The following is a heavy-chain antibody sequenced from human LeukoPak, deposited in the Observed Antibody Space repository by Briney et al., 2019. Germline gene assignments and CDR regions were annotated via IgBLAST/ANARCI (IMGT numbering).Heavy chain of an antibody. CDR2: ISYDGSYK. CDR1: GFTFSSFG. J-gene: IGHJ6*03. CDR3: ARVDTAMGYYYYYMDV. D-gene: IGHD5-18*01. V-gene: IGHV3-30*03. Sequence: GGSLRLSCAASGFTFSSFGMHWVRQAPGKGLEWVAVISYDGSYKNYADSVKGRFTISRDNAKNSLYLQMNSLRAEDTALYYCARVDTAMGYYYYYMDVWGKGTTVTVSS.